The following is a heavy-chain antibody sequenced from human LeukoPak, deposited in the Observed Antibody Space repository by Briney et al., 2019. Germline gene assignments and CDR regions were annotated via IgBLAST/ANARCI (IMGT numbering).Heavy chain of an antibody. CDR1: GFNFGDYA. J-gene: IGHJ4*02. V-gene: IGHV3-49*03. CDR2: IRSKAYGGTT. Sequence: GGSLRLSCTASGFNFGDYAMSWFRQAPGKGLEWVGFIRSKAYGGTTEYAASVKGRFTISRDDSKSIAYLQMNSLKTEDTAVYYCTRDGPAATPLFDYWGQGTLVTVSS. D-gene: IGHD2-15*01. CDR3: TRDGPAATPLFDY.